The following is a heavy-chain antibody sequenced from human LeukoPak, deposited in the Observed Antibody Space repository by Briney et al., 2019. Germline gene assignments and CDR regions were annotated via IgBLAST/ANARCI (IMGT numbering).Heavy chain of an antibody. CDR3: ARDPPRIVVVVAATNYYGMDV. V-gene: IGHV1-18*01. D-gene: IGHD2-15*01. J-gene: IGHJ6*02. CDR2: ISAYNGNT. Sequence: AASVKVSCKASGYTFTSYGISWVRQAPGQGLEWVGWISAYNGNTNYAQKLQGRVTMTTDTSTSTAYMELRSLRSDDTAVYYCARDPPRIVVVVAATNYYGMDVWGQGTTVTVSS. CDR1: GYTFTSYG.